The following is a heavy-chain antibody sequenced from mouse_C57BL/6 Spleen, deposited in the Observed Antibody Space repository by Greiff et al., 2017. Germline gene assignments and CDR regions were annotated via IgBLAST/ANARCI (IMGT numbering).Heavy chain of an antibody. D-gene: IGHD2-10*02. Sequence: EVQLQQSGPELVKPGASVKISCKASGYTFTDYYMNWVKQSHGKSLEWIGDINPNNGGTSYNQKFKGKATLTVDKSSSTAYMELRSLTSEDSAVYYCARGVYDYWGQGTLVTVSA. V-gene: IGHV1-26*01. J-gene: IGHJ3*01. CDR1: GYTFTDYY. CDR2: INPNNGGT. CDR3: ARGVYDY.